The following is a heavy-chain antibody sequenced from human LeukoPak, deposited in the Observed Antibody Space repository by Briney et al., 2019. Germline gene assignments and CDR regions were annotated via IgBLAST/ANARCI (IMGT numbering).Heavy chain of an antibody. V-gene: IGHV3-53*01. D-gene: IGHD6-19*01. CDR3: ARGDSSGWGYAFDI. Sequence: GGSMRLSCAASGFTVSSNYMSWVRQAPGKGLEWVSVIYSGGSTYYADSVKGRFTISRDNSKSTLYLQMNSLRAEDTAVYYCARGDSSGWGYAFDIWGQGTMVTVSS. CDR2: IYSGGST. J-gene: IGHJ3*02. CDR1: GFTVSSNY.